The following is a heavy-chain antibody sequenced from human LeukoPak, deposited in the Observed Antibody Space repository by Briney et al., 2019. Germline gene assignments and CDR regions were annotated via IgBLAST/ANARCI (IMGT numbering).Heavy chain of an antibody. V-gene: IGHV3-23*01. Sequence: PGGSLRFSCAASGFTFSNYVMSWVRQAPGQGLEWVSTISISGDSTYYADSVKGRFTISRDNSKNTLYLQMNSLRAEDTAVYYCANPGIAATGRDQGTLVTVSS. J-gene: IGHJ4*02. D-gene: IGHD6-13*01. CDR3: ANPGIAATG. CDR1: GFTFSNYV. CDR2: ISISGDST.